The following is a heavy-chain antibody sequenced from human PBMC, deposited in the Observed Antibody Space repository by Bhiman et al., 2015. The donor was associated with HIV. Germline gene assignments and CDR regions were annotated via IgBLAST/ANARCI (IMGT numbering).Heavy chain of an antibody. CDR1: GFTFSSYA. Sequence: EVQLLESGGGFIQPGGSLRLSCAASGFTFSSYAMSWVRQAPGKGLEWVSAISRSGGTTYYADSVKGRFTISRDNSKNTLYLQMNSLRAEDTAIYYCAKDAEWLGYPLLDYVGRRNPWSPSPQ. D-gene: IGHD6-19*01. J-gene: IGHJ4*01. V-gene: IGHV3-23*01. CDR2: ISRSGGTT. CDR3: AKDAEWLGYPLLDY.